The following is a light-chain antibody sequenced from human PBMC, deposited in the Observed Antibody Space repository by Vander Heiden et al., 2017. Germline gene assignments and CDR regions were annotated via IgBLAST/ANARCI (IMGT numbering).Light chain of an antibody. CDR2: KDV. CDR3: QSSDNTDTDLI. CDR1: TLRKQY. J-gene: IGLJ2*01. V-gene: IGLV3-25*02. Sequence: SELTQPPSMSVSPGPTIHLPCSGDTLRKQYAFWYQQKAGQAPVVIIFKDVERTAGIPERFSASTSGTTVTVTINGVKTEDEADYYCQSSDNTDTDLIFGGGTKLTVL.